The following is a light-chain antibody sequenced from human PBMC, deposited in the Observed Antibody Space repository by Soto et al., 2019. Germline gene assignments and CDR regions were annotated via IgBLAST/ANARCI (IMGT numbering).Light chain of an antibody. CDR1: MRDVGAYNL. CDR3: SAYTARSTLV. Sequence: QSALTQPASVSGSAGQSITISCSGTMRDVGAYNLVSWYQQHPGTAPKLIIYEVRNPPSGISSRFSGSRSGNTASLTISGLQSEDEGYYYCSAYTARSTLVVGGGTKLTVL. J-gene: IGLJ3*02. CDR2: EVR. V-gene: IGLV2-14*01.